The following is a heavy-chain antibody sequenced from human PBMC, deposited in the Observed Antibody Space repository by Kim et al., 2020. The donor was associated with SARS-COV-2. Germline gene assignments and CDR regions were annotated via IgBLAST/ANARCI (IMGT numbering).Heavy chain of an antibody. V-gene: IGHV3-74*01. Sequence: GGSLRLSCAASGFSFSEWWMDWVRQAPGKGPEWVARIDNDGTTTFYADSVKGRFTISRDNSKNTLYLQMTGLRADDTGVYCCTRGPFWGQGTPVTVSS. CDR2: IDNDGTTT. CDR3: TRGPF. CDR1: GFSFSEWW. J-gene: IGHJ4*02.